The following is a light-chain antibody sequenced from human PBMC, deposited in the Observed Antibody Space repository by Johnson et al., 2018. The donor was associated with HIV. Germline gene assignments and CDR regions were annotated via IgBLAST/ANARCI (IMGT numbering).Light chain of an antibody. J-gene: IGLJ1*01. CDR3: GTWDGSLSAGV. Sequence: QSVLTQPPSVSAAPGQKVTISCSGSSSNIGNNYVSWYQQLPGTDPKLLIYENNKRPSGIPDRFSGSKSGTSTTLGITGLQTGDEADYYCGTWDGSLSAGVFGTGTKVTVL. V-gene: IGLV1-51*02. CDR2: ENN. CDR1: SSNIGNNY.